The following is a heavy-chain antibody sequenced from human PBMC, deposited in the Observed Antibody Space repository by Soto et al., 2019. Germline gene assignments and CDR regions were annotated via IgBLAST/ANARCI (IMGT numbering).Heavy chain of an antibody. CDR1: GFSLSTSGVG. J-gene: IGHJ4*02. CDR3: AHRAGLHGNGNGGSFDF. V-gene: IGHV2-5*02. D-gene: IGHD1-1*01. CDR2: IYWDDDK. Sequence: QITLKESGPTRVKPTQTLTLTCTFSGFSLSTSGVGVGWIRQPPGKALERLALIYWDDDKRYSPSLKSRLTITKXXSXNXXVRTLANVDPVDTATYSCAHRAGLHGNGNGGSFDFWGQGALVTVSS.